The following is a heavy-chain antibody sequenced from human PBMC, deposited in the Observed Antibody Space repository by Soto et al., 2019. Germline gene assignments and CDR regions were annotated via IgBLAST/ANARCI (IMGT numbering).Heavy chain of an antibody. CDR2: ISSSSSYI. J-gene: IGHJ4*02. Sequence: LRLSCAASGFTFSSYSMNWVRQAPGKGLEWVSSISSSSSYIYYADSVKGRFTISRDNAKNSLYLQMNSLRAEDTAVYYCARAAVVVITNFDYWGQGTLVTVSS. D-gene: IGHD3-22*01. V-gene: IGHV3-21*01. CDR1: GFTFSSYS. CDR3: ARAAVVVITNFDY.